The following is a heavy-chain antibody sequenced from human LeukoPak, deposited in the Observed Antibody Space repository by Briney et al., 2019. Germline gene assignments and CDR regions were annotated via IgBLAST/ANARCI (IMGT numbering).Heavy chain of an antibody. CDR1: GFTFSSYV. CDR3: AKSPTYYYDSSAYRHFDY. CDR2: ISDSGGGT. D-gene: IGHD3-22*01. V-gene: IGHV3-23*01. Sequence: GGSLRLSCAASGFTFSSYVMNWVRQAPGKGLEWVSGISDSGGGTYYADSVKGRFTISRDNSKNTLYLQMNSLRAEDTAIYYCAKSPTYYYDSSAYRHFDYWGQGTLVTVSS. J-gene: IGHJ4*02.